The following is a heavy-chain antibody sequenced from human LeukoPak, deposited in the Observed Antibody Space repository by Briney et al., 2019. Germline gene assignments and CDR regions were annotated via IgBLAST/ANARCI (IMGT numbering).Heavy chain of an antibody. V-gene: IGHV3-66*01. CDR1: GCTLSNYA. J-gene: IGHJ5*02. D-gene: IGHD3/OR15-3a*01. CDR3: ARDRTGGWFDP. Sequence: PGRSLRLSCAASGCTLSNYAMHWVRQAAGKGLAWVSIIYSGGSTYYADSVKGRFTLSRDNSKNTLYLQMNSLRAEDTAVYYCARDRTGGWFDPWGQGTLVTVSS. CDR2: IYSGGST.